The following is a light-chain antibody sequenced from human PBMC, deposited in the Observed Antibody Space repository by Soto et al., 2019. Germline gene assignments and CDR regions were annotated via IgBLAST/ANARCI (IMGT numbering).Light chain of an antibody. V-gene: IGKV1-39*01. Sequence: DIQMTQSPSSLSASVGDRVSITCRASQSISNYLIWYQHRPGKAPEVLIYAASNLKIGVPSRFSGSGSGTDFTLTISNLQPEDSATYYCQQSYAAPLTFGIGTKVDIK. CDR2: AAS. CDR3: QQSYAAPLT. CDR1: QSISNY. J-gene: IGKJ2*01.